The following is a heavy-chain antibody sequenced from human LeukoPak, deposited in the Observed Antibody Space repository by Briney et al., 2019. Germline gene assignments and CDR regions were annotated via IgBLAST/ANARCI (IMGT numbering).Heavy chain of an antibody. J-gene: IGHJ4*02. V-gene: IGHV3-23*01. CDR3: AKKDYGGNSAIDY. D-gene: IGHD4-23*01. CDR2: FSSSGGNP. Sequence: GESLRLSCAASGFAFSNYAMSWVRQAPGKGLEWVSGFSSSGGNPYYADSVKGRSTMSRDNSKNTLYLQMNSLRAEDTAVYYCAKKDYGGNSAIDYWGQGTLVTVSS. CDR1: GFAFSNYA.